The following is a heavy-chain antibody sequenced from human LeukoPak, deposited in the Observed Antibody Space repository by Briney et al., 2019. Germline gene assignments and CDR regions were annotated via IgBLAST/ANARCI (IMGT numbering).Heavy chain of an antibody. CDR1: GGSISSSNW. Sequence: PSGTLSLTCAVSGGSISSSNWWSWVRQPSGKGLEWIGEIFHSGSTNYNPSLKSRVTISVDKSKNQFSLKLDSVTAADTAIYYCARRPVAGSRGYIFDYWGQGTLVTVSS. J-gene: IGHJ4*02. CDR2: IFHSGST. CDR3: ARRPVAGSRGYIFDY. V-gene: IGHV4-4*02. D-gene: IGHD5-18*01.